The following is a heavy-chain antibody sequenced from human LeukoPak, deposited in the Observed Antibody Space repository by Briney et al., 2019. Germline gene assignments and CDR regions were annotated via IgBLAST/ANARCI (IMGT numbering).Heavy chain of an antibody. CDR3: ARVYSSGWYGVDY. CDR2: ISSSSSYI. D-gene: IGHD6-19*01. V-gene: IGHV3-21*01. J-gene: IGHJ4*02. Sequence: GGSLRLSCAASGFTFSSYSMNWVRQAPGKELEWVSSISSSSSYIYYADSVKGRFTISRDNAKNSLYLQMNSLRAEDTAVYYCARVYSSGWYGVDYWGQGTLVTVSS. CDR1: GFTFSSYS.